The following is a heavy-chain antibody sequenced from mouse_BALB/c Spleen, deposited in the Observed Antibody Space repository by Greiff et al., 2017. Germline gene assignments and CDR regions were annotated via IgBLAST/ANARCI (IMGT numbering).Heavy chain of an antibody. V-gene: IGHV3-2*02. CDR3: ASSPYYYGSSYWYFDV. J-gene: IGHJ1*01. D-gene: IGHD1-1*01. Sequence: EVKLQESGPGLVKPSQSLSLTCTVTGYSITSDYAWNWIRQFPGNKLEWMGYISYSGSTSYNPSLKSRISITRDTSKNQFFLQLNSVTTEDTATYYCASSPYYYGSSYWYFDVWGAGTTVTVSS. CDR1: GYSITSDYA. CDR2: ISYSGST.